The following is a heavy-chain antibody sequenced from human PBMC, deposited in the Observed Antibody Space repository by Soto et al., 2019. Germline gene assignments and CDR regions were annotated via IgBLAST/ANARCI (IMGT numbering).Heavy chain of an antibody. V-gene: IGHV1-58*01. CDR2: IVVGSGNT. CDR3: AAERYGGYGGVDY. J-gene: IGHJ4*02. Sequence: SVKVSCKASGFTFTSSAVQWVRQARGQRLEWIGWIVVGSGNTNYAQKFQERVTITRDMSTSTAYMELSSLRSEDTAVYYCAAERYGGYGGVDYWGQGTLVTVPQ. CDR1: GFTFTSSA. D-gene: IGHD5-12*01.